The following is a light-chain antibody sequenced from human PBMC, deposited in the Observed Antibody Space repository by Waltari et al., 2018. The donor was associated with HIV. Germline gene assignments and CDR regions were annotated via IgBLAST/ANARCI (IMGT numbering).Light chain of an antibody. Sequence: SYVLTQPPSVSVAPGQTARIPCGGNSIGSKSVHWYQQKPGEAPVMVVYDDFDRPSGIPERVCGSNSGNTATLTISRVEAGDEADYFCQVWDSSSEYVFGSGTKVTVL. CDR2: DDF. J-gene: IGLJ1*01. V-gene: IGLV3-21*02. CDR1: SIGSKS. CDR3: QVWDSSSEYV.